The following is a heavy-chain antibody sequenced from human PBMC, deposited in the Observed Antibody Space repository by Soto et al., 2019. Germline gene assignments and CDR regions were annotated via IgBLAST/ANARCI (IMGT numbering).Heavy chain of an antibody. D-gene: IGHD6-19*01. CDR3: ARVKPHSGWFDFDY. Sequence: QVQLVQSGAEVKKPGSSVKVSCKASGGTFSSYSISWVRQAPGQGLEWMGGIISIFGTANYAQKFQGRVTITAEESTSTAYMELSSLRCEDTAVDYCARVKPHSGWFDFDYWGQGALVTVS. J-gene: IGHJ4*02. CDR1: GGTFSSYS. CDR2: IISIFGTA. V-gene: IGHV1-69*01.